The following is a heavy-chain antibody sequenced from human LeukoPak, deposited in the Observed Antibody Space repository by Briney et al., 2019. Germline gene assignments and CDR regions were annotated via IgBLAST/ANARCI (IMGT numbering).Heavy chain of an antibody. Sequence: EGSLRLSCAASGFTFGSYSMNWVRQAPGKGLGWVSSISSSSSYIYYADSVKGRFTISRDNAKNSLYLQMNSLRAEDTAVYYCASIAAHEKSDYWGQGTLVTVSS. J-gene: IGHJ4*02. V-gene: IGHV3-21*01. CDR3: ASIAAHEKSDY. CDR1: GFTFGSYS. CDR2: ISSSSSYI. D-gene: IGHD6-6*01.